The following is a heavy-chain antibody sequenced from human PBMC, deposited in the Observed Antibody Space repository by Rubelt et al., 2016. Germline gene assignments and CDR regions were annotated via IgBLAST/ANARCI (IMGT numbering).Heavy chain of an antibody. CDR3: ARGPPFDT. V-gene: IGHV3-21*01. D-gene: IGHD3-22*01. J-gene: IGHJ5*02. CDR1: GFTFSIYS. Sequence: PGGSLRLSCAASGFTFSIYSVNWVRQAPGKGLEWVSSISSSSNYIYYADSVKGRFTISRDNAKNSLYLQMNSLRVEEMAVYYCARGPPFDTWGQGTLVTVSS. CDR2: ISSSSNYI.